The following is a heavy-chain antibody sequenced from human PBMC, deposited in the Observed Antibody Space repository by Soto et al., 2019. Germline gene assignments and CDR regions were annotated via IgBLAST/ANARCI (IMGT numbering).Heavy chain of an antibody. CDR1: GYTFTSYD. CDR3: ARGHLFMVRGVIINYYGMDV. D-gene: IGHD3-10*01. Sequence: ASVKVSCKASGYTFTSYDINWVRQATGQGLEWMGWMNPNSGNTGYAQKFQGRVTMTRNTSISTAYMELSSLRSEDTAVYYCARGHLFMVRGVIINYYGMDVWGQGTTVNVSS. CDR2: MNPNSGNT. J-gene: IGHJ6*02. V-gene: IGHV1-8*01.